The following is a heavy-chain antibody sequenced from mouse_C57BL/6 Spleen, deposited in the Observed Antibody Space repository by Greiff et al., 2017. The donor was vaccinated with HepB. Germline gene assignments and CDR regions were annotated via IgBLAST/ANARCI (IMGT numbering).Heavy chain of an antibody. CDR3: ARDTTVVATRFDY. J-gene: IGHJ2*01. D-gene: IGHD1-1*01. Sequence: EVQLVESVAELVRPGASVKLSCTASGFNIKNTYMHWVKQRPEQGLEWIGRIDPANGNTKYAPKFQGKATITADTSSNTAYLQLSSLTSEDTAIYYCARDTTVVATRFDYWGQGTTLTVSS. CDR2: IDPANGNT. CDR1: GFNIKNTY. V-gene: IGHV14-3*01.